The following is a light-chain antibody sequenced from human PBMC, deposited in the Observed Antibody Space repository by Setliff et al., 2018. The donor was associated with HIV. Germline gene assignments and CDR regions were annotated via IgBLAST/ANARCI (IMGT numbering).Light chain of an antibody. V-gene: IGLV2-14*01. CDR2: DVT. J-gene: IGLJ1*01. CDR3: SSYTSSSTYV. Sequence: QSVLTQPASVSGSPGQSITISCTGSSSDVGGYKYVSWYQQHPGKAPKLIIYDVTNRPSGVSNSFSGSKSGNMASLTISGLQAEDEAEYYCSSYTSSSTYVFGSGTKVTV. CDR1: SSDVGGYKY.